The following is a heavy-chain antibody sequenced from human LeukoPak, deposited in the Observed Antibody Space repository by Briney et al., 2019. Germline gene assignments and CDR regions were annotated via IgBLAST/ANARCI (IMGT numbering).Heavy chain of an antibody. V-gene: IGHV1-8*03. CDR1: GYTFTSYD. CDR3: ARGIAAAGSYYFDY. Sequence: GASVEVSCKASGYTFTSYDINWVRQATGQGPEWMGWMNPNSGNTGYAQKFQGRVTITRNTSISTAYMELSSLRSEDTAVYYCARGIAAAGSYYFDYWGQGTLVTVSS. CDR2: MNPNSGNT. J-gene: IGHJ4*02. D-gene: IGHD6-13*01.